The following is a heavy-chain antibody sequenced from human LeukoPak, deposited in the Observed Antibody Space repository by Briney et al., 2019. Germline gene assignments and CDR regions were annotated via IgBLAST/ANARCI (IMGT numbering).Heavy chain of an antibody. CDR3: AKDRSERTTVTTSPDFDY. V-gene: IGHV3-9*01. CDR2: ISWNSGSI. CDR1: GFTVSSNY. Sequence: GGSLRLSCAASGFTVSSNYMSWVRQAPGKGLEWVSGISWNSGSIGYADSVKGRFTISRDNAKNSLYLQMNSLRAEDTALYYCAKDRSERTTVTTSPDFDYWGQGTLVTVSS. D-gene: IGHD4-17*01. J-gene: IGHJ4*02.